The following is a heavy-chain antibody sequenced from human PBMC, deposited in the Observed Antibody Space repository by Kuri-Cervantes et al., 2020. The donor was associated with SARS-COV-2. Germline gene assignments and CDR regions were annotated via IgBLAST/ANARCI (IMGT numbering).Heavy chain of an antibody. CDR2: IYTSGST. D-gene: IGHD4/OR15-4a*01. Sequence: SETLSLTCTVSGGSISSYYWSWIRQPAGKGLEWIGRIYTSGSTNYNPPLKSRVTMSVDTSKNQFSLKLSSVTAADTAVYYCARDLPSDYTYYYYYMDVWGKGTTVTVSS. J-gene: IGHJ6*03. CDR3: ARDLPSDYTYYYYYMDV. V-gene: IGHV4-4*07. CDR1: GGSISSYY.